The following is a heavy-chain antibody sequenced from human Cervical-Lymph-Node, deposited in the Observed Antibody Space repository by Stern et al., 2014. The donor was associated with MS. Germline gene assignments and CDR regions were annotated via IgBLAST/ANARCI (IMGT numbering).Heavy chain of an antibody. D-gene: IGHD1-26*01. Sequence: VHLVESGGGVVQPGRSLRLSCAASGFTFSSYGMHWVRQALGKGLEWVAVNKYYADSVKGRFTISRDNSKNTLYLQMNSLRAEDTAVYYCARTYSGSYYSYYYGMDVWGQGTTVTVSS. CDR1: GFTFSSYG. CDR2: NK. J-gene: IGHJ6*02. CDR3: ARTYSGSYYSYYYGMDV. V-gene: IGHV3-33*01.